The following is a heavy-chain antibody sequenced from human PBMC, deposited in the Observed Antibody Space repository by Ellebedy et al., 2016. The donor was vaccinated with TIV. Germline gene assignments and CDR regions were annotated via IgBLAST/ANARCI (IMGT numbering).Heavy chain of an antibody. CDR3: ARGYSSGWYNWFDP. Sequence: MPSETLSLTCTVSGGSISSYYWSWIRQPPGKGLEWIGYIYYSGSTNYNPSLKSRVTTSVDTSKNQFSLKLSSVTAADTAVYYCARGYSSGWYNWFDPWGQGTLVTVSS. D-gene: IGHD6-19*01. CDR1: GGSISSYY. J-gene: IGHJ5*02. CDR2: IYYSGST. V-gene: IGHV4-59*01.